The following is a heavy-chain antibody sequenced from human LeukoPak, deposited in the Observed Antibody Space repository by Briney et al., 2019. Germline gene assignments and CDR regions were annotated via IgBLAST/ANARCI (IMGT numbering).Heavy chain of an antibody. D-gene: IGHD3-10*01. Sequence: PSQTLSLTCTVSGGSISSGDYYWRWLRQPPGKGLEWIGYIYYSGSTYYNPSLKSRVTISVDTSKNQFSLKLSSVTAADTAVYYCARVGLWFGELSGPLDYWGQGTLVTVSS. CDR2: IYYSGST. V-gene: IGHV4-30-4*01. J-gene: IGHJ4*02. CDR3: ARVGLWFGELSGPLDY. CDR1: GGSISSGDYY.